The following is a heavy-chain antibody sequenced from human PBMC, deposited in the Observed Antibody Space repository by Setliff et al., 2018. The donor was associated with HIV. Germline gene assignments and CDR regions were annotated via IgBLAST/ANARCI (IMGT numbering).Heavy chain of an antibody. CDR3: ARSPPRGITMIVVDPDAFDI. CDR1: GYTFTAYG. CDR2: ISTYSDGT. D-gene: IGHD3-22*01. V-gene: IGHV1-18*01. Sequence: ASVKVSCKPSGYTFTAYGLSWVRQAPGQGLEWMGWISTYSDGTSYAQKLQGRVTMTTDTSTSTAYMELRRLRFDDTAVYYCARSPPRGITMIVVDPDAFDIWGQGTMVTVSS. J-gene: IGHJ3*02.